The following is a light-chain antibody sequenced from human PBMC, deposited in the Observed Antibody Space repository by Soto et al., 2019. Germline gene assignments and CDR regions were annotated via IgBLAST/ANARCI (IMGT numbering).Light chain of an antibody. J-gene: IGKJ5*01. CDR2: GAS. Sequence: EIVLTQSPDTLSLSPVERATLACRARESVSSNLAWYQQRPGQAPRLLMYGASTRATDTPVRFLGSGSGTEFTLTISSLQSEDFAVYYCQQYNNWPPSIIFGQGTRLEIK. CDR1: ESVSSN. V-gene: IGKV3-15*01. CDR3: QQYNNWPPSII.